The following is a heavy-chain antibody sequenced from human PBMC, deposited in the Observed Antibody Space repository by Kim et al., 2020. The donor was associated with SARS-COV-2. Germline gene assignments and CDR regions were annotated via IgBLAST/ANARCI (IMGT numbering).Heavy chain of an antibody. CDR1: GFTFSSYS. J-gene: IGHJ6*02. D-gene: IGHD5-18*01. CDR2: ISSSSSYI. V-gene: IGHV3-21*01. Sequence: GGSLRLSCAASGFTFSSYSMNWVRQAPGKGLEWVSSISSSSSYIYYADSVKGRFTISRDNAKNSLYLQMNSLRAEDTAVYYCARDDIVDTAMVKAYYYYGMDVWGQGTTVTVSS. CDR3: ARDDIVDTAMVKAYYYYGMDV.